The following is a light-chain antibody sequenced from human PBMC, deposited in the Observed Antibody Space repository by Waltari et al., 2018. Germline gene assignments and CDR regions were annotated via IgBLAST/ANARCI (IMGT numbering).Light chain of an antibody. Sequence: DFQMTQSPSSLSASVGDRVTITCRTSQNIYNYLNWYQQKPGKAPNLLIYAASTLQSGVPSRFSGSGSGTDFTLTISSLQAEDVAVYYCQQYCTIPITFGQGTRLEIK. CDR1: QNIYNY. J-gene: IGKJ5*01. CDR2: AAS. CDR3: QQYCTIPIT. V-gene: IGKV1-39*01.